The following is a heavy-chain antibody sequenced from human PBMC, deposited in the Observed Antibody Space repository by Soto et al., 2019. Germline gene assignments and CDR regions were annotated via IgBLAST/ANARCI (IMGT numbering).Heavy chain of an antibody. CDR1: GFTVSSYY. V-gene: IGHV3-53*01. Sequence: PGGSLRLSCAASGFTVSSYYMSWVRQAPGKGLEWVSVIYSGGSTYYADSVKGRFTISRDNAKNSLYLQMNSLRDEDTAVYYCARGGKPLNWFDPWGQGTLVTVSS. CDR3: ARGGKPLNWFDP. J-gene: IGHJ5*02. CDR2: IYSGGST.